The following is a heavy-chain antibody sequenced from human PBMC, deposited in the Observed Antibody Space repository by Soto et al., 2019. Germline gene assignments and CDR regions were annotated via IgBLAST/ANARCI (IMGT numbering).Heavy chain of an antibody. CDR3: ASLVAAASSWFDP. J-gene: IGHJ5*02. Sequence: QVQLQESGPGLVRPSDTLSLTCTVSGGSISSYYWSWIRQPPGKGLEWIGYISDCGCTNYNPTRKSRVTIAVDTYKIQFSLKLSSVTATDTAVYYCASLVAAASSWFDPWGQGTLVTVSS. V-gene: IGHV4-59*07. CDR2: ISDCGCT. CDR1: GGSISSYY. D-gene: IGHD2-2*01.